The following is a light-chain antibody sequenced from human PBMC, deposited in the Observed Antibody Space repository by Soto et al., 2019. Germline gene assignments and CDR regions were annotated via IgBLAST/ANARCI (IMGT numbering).Light chain of an antibody. CDR1: QSVSNN. Sequence: EIVMTQSPATLSVSPGERATLSCRASQSVSNNLAWYQKKPGQAPRLLIYGASTRATGIPARFSGSGSGTEFTLTISSIQSEDFAVYYCQPYNNWWTFGQGTKVEIK. J-gene: IGKJ1*01. CDR3: QPYNNWWT. CDR2: GAS. V-gene: IGKV3-15*01.